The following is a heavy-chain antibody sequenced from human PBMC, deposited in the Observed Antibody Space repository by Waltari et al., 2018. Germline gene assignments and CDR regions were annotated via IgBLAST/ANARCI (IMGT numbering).Heavy chain of an antibody. CDR2: IYSGGST. J-gene: IGHJ4*02. V-gene: IGHV3-66*04. CDR1: EFNVMDNY. Sequence: EALLAESGGGSVQPGGSLRLSCAVPEFNVMDNYVSWVRQPPGQGLEWVSIIYSGGSTSYADSGRARFTISRDISKNTVFLQMNSLRAEDTAVYYCASHYCSRGTCHFDSWGQGTLVKVSS. D-gene: IGHD2-15*01. CDR3: ASHYCSRGTCHFDS.